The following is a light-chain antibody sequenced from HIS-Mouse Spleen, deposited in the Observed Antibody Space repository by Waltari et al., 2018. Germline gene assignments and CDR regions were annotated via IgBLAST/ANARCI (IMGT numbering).Light chain of an antibody. V-gene: IGKV2-28*01. J-gene: IGKJ1*01. CDR2: LGS. Sequence: DIVMTQSPLSLPVTPGEPASISCRSSQSFLHSNGYNYLDWYLQKPGQSPQLLIYLGSNRASGVPDRFSGSGSGTDFTLKISRVEAEDVGVYYCMQALQTQWTFGQGTKVEIK. CDR3: MQALQTQWT. CDR1: QSFLHSNGYNY.